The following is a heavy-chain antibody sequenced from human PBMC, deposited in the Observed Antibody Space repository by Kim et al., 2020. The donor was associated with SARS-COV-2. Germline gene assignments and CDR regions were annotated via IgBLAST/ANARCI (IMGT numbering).Heavy chain of an antibody. V-gene: IGHV1-46*01. Sequence: ASVKVSCKASGYTFTSYYMHWVRQAPGQGLEWMGIINPSGGSTSYAQKFQGRVTMTRDTSTSTVYMELSSLRSEDTAVYYCARDLGSFLTKRNYYYYGMDVWGQGTTVTVSS. CDR1: GYTFTSYY. CDR2: INPSGGST. J-gene: IGHJ6*02. CDR3: ARDLGSFLTKRNYYYYGMDV. D-gene: IGHD3-16*02.